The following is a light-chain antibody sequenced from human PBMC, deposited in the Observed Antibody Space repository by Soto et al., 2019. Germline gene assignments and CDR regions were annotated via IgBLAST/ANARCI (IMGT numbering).Light chain of an antibody. CDR1: SSDVGIYNY. V-gene: IGLV2-14*01. J-gene: IGLJ1*01. Sequence: QSVLTQPASVSGSAGQSIAISCTGSSSDVGIYNYVSWYQQHPGKVPKLIIYEVTSRPSGVSTRFSGSKSGNTASLTISGLQPEDEADYYCSSYTTSSTRVFGTGTKVTVL. CDR2: EVT. CDR3: SSYTTSSTRV.